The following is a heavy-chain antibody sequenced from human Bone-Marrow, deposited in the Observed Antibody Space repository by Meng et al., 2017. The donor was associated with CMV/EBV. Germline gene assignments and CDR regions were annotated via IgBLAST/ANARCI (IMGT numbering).Heavy chain of an antibody. CDR3: ARDEYCSSTSCYNPYWYFDL. CDR2: INANSGGT. D-gene: IGHD2-2*02. J-gene: IGHJ2*01. V-gene: IGHV1-2*02. CDR1: FTGYY. Sequence: FTGYYMHLVRQAPGQELEWMGWINANSGGTNYAQKFQGRVTMTRDTSISTAYMELSRLRSDDKAVYYCARDEYCSSTSCYNPYWYFDLWGRGTLVTVSS.